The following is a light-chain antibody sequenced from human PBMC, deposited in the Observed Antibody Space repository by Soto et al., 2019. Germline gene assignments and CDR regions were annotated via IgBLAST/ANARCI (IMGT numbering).Light chain of an antibody. Sequence: QSALTQPRSVSGSPGQSVTISCTRTSSDVGGYDYVSWYQQHPGKAPRLMIYKASNRPSGVSHRFSGSRSGNTASLTISGLQAEDEADYYCSSYTSGSTLYVFGTGTKV. CDR1: SSDVGGYDY. V-gene: IGLV2-14*01. J-gene: IGLJ1*01. CDR3: SSYTSGSTLYV. CDR2: KAS.